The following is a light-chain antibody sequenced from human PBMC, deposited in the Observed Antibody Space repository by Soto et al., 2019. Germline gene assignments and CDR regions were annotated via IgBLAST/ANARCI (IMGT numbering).Light chain of an antibody. CDR3: TSYSSSDNLYV. Sequence: QSVLTQPASVSGSPGQSITISCTGTSSDIGGYYYVSWYQHHPGKAPKLLIYQVTNRPSRVSNRFSGSKSGNTASLTISGLQADDEADYYCTSYSSSDNLYVFGTGTKVTVL. J-gene: IGLJ1*01. V-gene: IGLV2-14*01. CDR1: SSDIGGYYY. CDR2: QVT.